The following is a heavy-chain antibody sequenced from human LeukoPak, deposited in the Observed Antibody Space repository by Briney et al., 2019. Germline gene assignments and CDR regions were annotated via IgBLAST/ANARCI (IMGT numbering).Heavy chain of an antibody. Sequence: PGRSLRLSCAASGFTFSNYGMHWVRQGPGKGLEWVAVISPDGRGKFYADAVKGRFTISRDNSMNTLFLQMNSLRGEDTALYYCAKERGAFSAYDYWGQGTLVTVSS. D-gene: IGHD6-19*01. V-gene: IGHV3-30*18. J-gene: IGHJ4*02. CDR3: AKERGAFSAYDY. CDR2: ISPDGRGK. CDR1: GFTFSNYG.